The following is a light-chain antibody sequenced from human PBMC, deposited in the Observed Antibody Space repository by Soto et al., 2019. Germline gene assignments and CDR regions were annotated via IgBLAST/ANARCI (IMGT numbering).Light chain of an antibody. J-gene: IGKJ4*01. CDR3: QQRSNWPLLT. CDR2: DAS. Sequence: EIVLTQSPATLSFSPGERATLSCRASQSVSSYLAWYQQKPGQAPRLLIYDASSRATGIPARFSGSGSGTDFTLTISSLEPEDFAVYYCQQRSNWPLLTFGGGTKVDIK. V-gene: IGKV3-11*01. CDR1: QSVSSY.